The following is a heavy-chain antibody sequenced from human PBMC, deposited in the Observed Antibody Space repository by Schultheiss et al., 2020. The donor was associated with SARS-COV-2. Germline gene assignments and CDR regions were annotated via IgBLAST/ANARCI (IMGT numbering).Heavy chain of an antibody. V-gene: IGHV1-2*02. CDR1: GYTFTGYY. Sequence: ASVKVSCKVSGYTFTGYYMHWVRQAPGQGLEWMGRINPHSGGTNYPQKFQGRLTLTRDTTINTAYMELNSLRLDDTAVYYCARAVTGPKRYFDLWGRGTLVTVSS. J-gene: IGHJ2*01. D-gene: IGHD6-19*01. CDR2: INPHSGGT. CDR3: ARAVTGPKRYFDL.